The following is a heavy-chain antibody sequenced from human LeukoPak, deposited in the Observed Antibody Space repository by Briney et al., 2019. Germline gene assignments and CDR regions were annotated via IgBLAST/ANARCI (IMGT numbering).Heavy chain of an antibody. CDR3: ARAHSSGCYDY. CDR2: INHSGST. CDR1: GGSFSGYY. Sequence: SETLSLTCAVYGGSFSGYYWSWIRQPPAKGLEWIGEINHSGSTNYNPSLKSRGTISVDTSKNQFSLKLSSVTAADTAVYYCARAHSSGCYDYWGQGTLVTVSS. D-gene: IGHD6-19*01. V-gene: IGHV4-34*01. J-gene: IGHJ4*02.